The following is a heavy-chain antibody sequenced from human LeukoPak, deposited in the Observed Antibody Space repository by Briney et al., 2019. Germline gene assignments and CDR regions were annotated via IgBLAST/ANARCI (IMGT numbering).Heavy chain of an antibody. CDR3: AKGAAAGKVDWFDP. CDR2: ITGYGAT. D-gene: IGHD6-13*01. Sequence: PGGSLRLSCAASGFTFTNYWMTWVRQAPGTGLQWVSTITGYGATFYADSVRGRFTIFRDTSVNTLFLQMNSLGAEDTAVYYCAKGAAAGKVDWFDPWGQGTLVTVSS. V-gene: IGHV3-23*01. J-gene: IGHJ5*02. CDR1: GFTFTNYW.